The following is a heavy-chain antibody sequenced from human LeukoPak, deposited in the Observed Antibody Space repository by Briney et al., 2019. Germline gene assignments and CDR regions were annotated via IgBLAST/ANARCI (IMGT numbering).Heavy chain of an antibody. D-gene: IGHD6-19*01. CDR2: IWYDGSNK. CDR3: ARARKQWSTHDAFDI. V-gene: IGHV3-33*01. Sequence: GGSLRLSCAASGFTFSSYGMHWVRQAPGKGLEWVAVIWYDGSNKYYADSVKGRFTISRDNSKNTLYLQMNSLRAEDTAVYYCARARKQWSTHDAFDIWGQGTMVTVSS. J-gene: IGHJ3*02. CDR1: GFTFSSYG.